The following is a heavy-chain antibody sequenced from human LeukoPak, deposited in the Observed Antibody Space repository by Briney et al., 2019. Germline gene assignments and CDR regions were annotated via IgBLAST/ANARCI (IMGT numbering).Heavy chain of an antibody. CDR3: AREGGYCYGASCRFFDS. D-gene: IGHD2-15*01. J-gene: IGHJ4*02. Sequence: GGSPRLSCAASGFTFSSYSMNWVRQAPGKGLEWVSSINTRSYIYSADSVKGRLTISRDNDKTSVYLQMNSLRAEDTAVYYCAREGGYCYGASCRFFDSWGQGTLLTVSS. CDR2: INTRSYI. V-gene: IGHV3-21*01. CDR1: GFTFSSYS.